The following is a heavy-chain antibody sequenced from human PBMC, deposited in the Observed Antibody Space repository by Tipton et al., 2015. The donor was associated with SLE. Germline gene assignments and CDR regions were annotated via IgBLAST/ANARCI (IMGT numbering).Heavy chain of an antibody. CDR1: GFTFSSYA. CDR2: ISGSGGST. CDR3: AKDRYSSDWYFDL. Sequence: SLRLSCAASGFTFSSYAMSWVRQAPGKGLEWVSGISGSGGSTYYADYVKGRFTISRDNSKNTLYLQMNSLRAEDTAVYYCAKDRYSSDWYFDLWGRGTLVTVSS. V-gene: IGHV3-23*01. J-gene: IGHJ2*01. D-gene: IGHD6-25*01.